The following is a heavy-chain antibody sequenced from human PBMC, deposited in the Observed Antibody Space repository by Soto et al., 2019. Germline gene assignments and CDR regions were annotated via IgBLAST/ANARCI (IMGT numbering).Heavy chain of an antibody. Sequence: ASVKVSCKASGYTFTSYDINWVRQATGQGLEWMGWMNPNSGNTGYAQKFQGRVTMTRNTSISTAYMELSSLRSEDTAVYYCARGPYSGSYYFPWAFDYWGQGXLVTVYS. J-gene: IGHJ4*02. D-gene: IGHD1-26*01. CDR2: MNPNSGNT. CDR1: GYTFTSYD. CDR3: ARGPYSGSYYFPWAFDY. V-gene: IGHV1-8*01.